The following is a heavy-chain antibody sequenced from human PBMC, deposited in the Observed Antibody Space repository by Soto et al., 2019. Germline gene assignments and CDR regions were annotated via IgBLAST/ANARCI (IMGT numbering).Heavy chain of an antibody. CDR2: INPNSGGT. Sequence: ASVKVSCEASGYNFTGYYMHWVRQAPGQGLEWMGWINPNSGGTNYAQKFQGWVTMTRDTSISTAYMELSRLRSDDTAVYYCATGMVRGTYYGMDVWGQGTTVTVSS. CDR3: ATGMVRGTYYGMDV. J-gene: IGHJ6*02. D-gene: IGHD3-10*01. CDR1: GYNFTGYY. V-gene: IGHV1-2*04.